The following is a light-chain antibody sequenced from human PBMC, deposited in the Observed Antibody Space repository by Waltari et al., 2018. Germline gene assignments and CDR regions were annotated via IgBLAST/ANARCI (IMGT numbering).Light chain of an antibody. CDR1: FSNIGNNV. CDR3: AAWDDSLNGHWV. J-gene: IGLJ3*02. Sequence: QSVLTQPPSASGTPGQRVTFSCSGTFSNIGNNVVNWYQQLPGKAPKLLIYRNDQRPSGVPDRFSGSKSVSSASLAIGGLQSDDEADYYCAAWDDSLNGHWVFGGGTKVTVL. CDR2: RND. V-gene: IGLV1-44*01.